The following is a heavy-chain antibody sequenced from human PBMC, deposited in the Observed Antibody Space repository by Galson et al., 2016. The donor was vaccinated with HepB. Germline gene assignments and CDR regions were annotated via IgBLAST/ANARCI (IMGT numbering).Heavy chain of an antibody. CDR1: GFTFSSFE. J-gene: IGHJ4*02. CDR2: IWDDGVNT. CDR3: ARQAFTNWNPFDY. D-gene: IGHD1-1*01. Sequence: SLRLSCAASGFTFSSFEMNWVRQAPGKGLEWVAVIWDDGVNTYYADSVKGRFTISRDNSKNTLYLQMNSLRAEDTAVYYCARQAFTNWNPFDYWGQGTLVTVSS. V-gene: IGHV3-33*08.